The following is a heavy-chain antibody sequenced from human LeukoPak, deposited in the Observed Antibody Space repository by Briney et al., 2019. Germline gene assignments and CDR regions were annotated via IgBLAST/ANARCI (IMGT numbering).Heavy chain of an antibody. CDR3: ARAGIRYSSSWYVGY. CDR1: GYSFTSYR. J-gene: IGHJ4*02. D-gene: IGHD6-13*01. V-gene: IGHV5-51*01. Sequence: GESLKISCKGSGYSFTSYRIGWVRQMPGKGLEWMGIIYPGDSDTRYSPSFQGQVTISADKSISTAYLQWSSLKASDTAMYYCARAGIRYSSSWYVGYWGQGTLVTVPS. CDR2: IYPGDSDT.